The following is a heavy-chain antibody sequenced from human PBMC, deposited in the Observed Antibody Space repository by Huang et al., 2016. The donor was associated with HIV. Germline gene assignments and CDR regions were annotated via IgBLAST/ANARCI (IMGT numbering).Heavy chain of an antibody. CDR3: ARQGGDCTSISCYLSWFDP. CDR1: GGSVSSRNYY. D-gene: IGHD2-2*01. J-gene: IGHJ5*02. Sequence: QLQLQESGPGLVKPSQNLSLTCTVFGGSVSSRNYYWAWIRQTPGKGLAWIGSITHSGTAYYNRSLKSRVSRIVDKSKNQFSLEVTSATAADSAIYYCARQGGDCTSISCYLSWFDPWGQGTLVTVSS. V-gene: IGHV4-39*01. CDR2: ITHSGTA.